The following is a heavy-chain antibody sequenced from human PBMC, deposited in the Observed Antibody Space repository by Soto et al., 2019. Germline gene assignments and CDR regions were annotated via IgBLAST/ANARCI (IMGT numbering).Heavy chain of an antibody. CDR1: GFTFSSYS. CDR3: ARNVEWELPGEYYFDY. Sequence: GGSLRLSCAASGFTFSSYSMNWVRQAPGKGLEWVSSISSSSSYIYYADSVKGRFTISRENAKNSLYLQMNSLRAEDTAVYYCARNVEWELPGEYYFDYWGQGTLVTVSS. V-gene: IGHV3-21*01. J-gene: IGHJ4*02. D-gene: IGHD1-26*01. CDR2: ISSSSSYI.